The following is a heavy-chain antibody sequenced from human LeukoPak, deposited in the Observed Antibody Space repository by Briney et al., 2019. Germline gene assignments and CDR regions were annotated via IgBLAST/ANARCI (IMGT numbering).Heavy chain of an antibody. CDR1: GFTFSDYY. CDR2: ISSSGSTK. Sequence: GGSLRLSCAASGFTFSDYYMSWIRQAPGKGLEWVSYISSSGSTKHYADSVKGRFTISRDNAKNSLYLQMNSLRAEDTAVYYCARDTSPGYEGWFDPWGQGTLVTVSS. V-gene: IGHV3-11*04. CDR3: ARDTSPGYEGWFDP. D-gene: IGHD2-2*01. J-gene: IGHJ5*02.